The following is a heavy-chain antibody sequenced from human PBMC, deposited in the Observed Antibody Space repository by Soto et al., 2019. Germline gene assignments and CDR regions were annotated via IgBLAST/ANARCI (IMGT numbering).Heavy chain of an antibody. J-gene: IGHJ4*02. D-gene: IGHD6-13*01. CDR3: AKDSWYFDL. Sequence: LRLSWESSGFFCTNFCMHWVRHVPGKGLVWVALIDTSGHSTNYAESVKGRFTISRDNAKNTVSLQMNSLRVEDTGVYYCAKDSWYFDLWSQGSQVTVSS. CDR1: GFFCTNFC. V-gene: IGHV3-74*01. CDR2: IDTSGHST.